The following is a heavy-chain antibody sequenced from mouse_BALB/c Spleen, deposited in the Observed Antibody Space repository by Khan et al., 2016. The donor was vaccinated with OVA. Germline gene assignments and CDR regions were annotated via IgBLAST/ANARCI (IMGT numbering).Heavy chain of an antibody. CDR2: ISYSGST. J-gene: IGHJ2*01. CDR1: AYSITSDYA. V-gene: IGHV3-2*02. CDR3: ACNRFYYRYSFVDY. Sequence: EVQLQESGPGLVKPSQSLSLTCTVTAYSITSDYAWTWIRQFPGNKLEWMGYISYSGSTSYNPSLTSRISITRDTSKNQFFLQLISVTTEDTATYYCACNRFYYRYSFVDYWGQGTTLTVSA. D-gene: IGHD2-14*01.